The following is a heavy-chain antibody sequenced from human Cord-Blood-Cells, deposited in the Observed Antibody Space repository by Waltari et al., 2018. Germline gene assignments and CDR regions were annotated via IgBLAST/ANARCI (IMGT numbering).Heavy chain of an antibody. Sequence: QVQLVQSGAEVKKPGASVKVSCKASGYTFTSYGISWVRQAPGQGLEWMGWISAYNGNTNYAQKLQGRVTMTTDTSTSTAYMELRSLRSDDTAVYYCATLQRTGYSSSWYWFDPWGQGTLVTVSS. CDR1: GYTFTSYG. D-gene: IGHD6-13*01. V-gene: IGHV1-18*01. CDR2: ISAYNGNT. CDR3: ATLQRTGYSSSWYWFDP. J-gene: IGHJ5*02.